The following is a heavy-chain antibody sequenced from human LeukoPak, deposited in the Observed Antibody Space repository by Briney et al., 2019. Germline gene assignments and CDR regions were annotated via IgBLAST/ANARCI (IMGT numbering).Heavy chain of an antibody. Sequence: GGSLRPSCAASEFTISRYWMHWVRQAPGKGLVWVSNINNDGSITTYADSVKGRFTISRDNVKNTLFLQMNSLGAEDTALYYCARGWNTTPRSGFDIWGLGTMVTVSS. CDR3: ARGWNTTPRSGFDI. V-gene: IGHV3-74*01. D-gene: IGHD1/OR15-1a*01. J-gene: IGHJ3*02. CDR1: EFTISRYW. CDR2: INNDGSIT.